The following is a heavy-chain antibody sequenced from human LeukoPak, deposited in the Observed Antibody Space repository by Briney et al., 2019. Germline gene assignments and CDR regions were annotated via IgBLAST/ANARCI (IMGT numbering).Heavy chain of an antibody. V-gene: IGHV3-30*02. CDR2: IRYDGNNK. CDR1: GFLFTSYD. D-gene: IGHD3-10*01. CDR3: ARQSSYINNWRLDP. J-gene: IGHJ5*02. Sequence: GGSLRLSCATSGFLFTSYDMHWVRQAPGKGLEWVAFIRYDGNNKFYTDSVKGRFTISRDNSKNTLDPRMNSLRAEDTAVYFCARQSSYINNWRLDPWGQGTLVTVSS.